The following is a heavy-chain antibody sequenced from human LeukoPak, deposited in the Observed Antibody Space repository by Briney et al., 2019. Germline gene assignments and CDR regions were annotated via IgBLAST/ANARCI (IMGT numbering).Heavy chain of an antibody. D-gene: IGHD2-15*01. Sequence: ASVKVSCKASGYTFTSYYMHWVRQAPGQGLEWMGIINPSGGSTSYAQKFQGRVTMTRDTSTSTVYMELSSLRSEDTAVYYCARGSGSGWDIVVVVAARSPYYFDYWGQGTLVTVSS. CDR3: ARGSGSGWDIVVVVAARSPYYFDY. CDR2: INPSGGST. V-gene: IGHV1-46*01. J-gene: IGHJ4*02. CDR1: GYTFTSYY.